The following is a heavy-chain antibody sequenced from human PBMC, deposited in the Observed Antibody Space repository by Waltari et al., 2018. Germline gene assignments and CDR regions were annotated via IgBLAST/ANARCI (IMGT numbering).Heavy chain of an antibody. J-gene: IGHJ4*02. D-gene: IGHD3-3*01. CDR3: ARSDDFWSGYPYYFDN. Sequence: WVRQAPGQGLEWMGWIDPNNGGTTFAQNFQGRVTMARDTSISTAYMELSRLKSDDTAVYYCARSDDFWSGYPYYFDNWGQGALVTVSS. V-gene: IGHV1-2*02. CDR2: IDPNNGGT.